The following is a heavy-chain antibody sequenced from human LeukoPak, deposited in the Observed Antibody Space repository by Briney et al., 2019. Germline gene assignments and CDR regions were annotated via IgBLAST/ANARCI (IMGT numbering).Heavy chain of an antibody. CDR1: GFTSSSYA. CDR2: VSGSGDRM. J-gene: IGHJ4*02. CDR3: AKAGAAPGFDF. V-gene: IGHV3-23*01. Sequence: GGSLRLSCAASGFTSSSYALNWVRQAPGKGLEWVATVSGSGDRMYHADSVKGRFTISRDNSKNTIYLQMNSLRAEDTALYYCAKAGAAPGFDFWGQGTLVTVSS. D-gene: IGHD6-13*01.